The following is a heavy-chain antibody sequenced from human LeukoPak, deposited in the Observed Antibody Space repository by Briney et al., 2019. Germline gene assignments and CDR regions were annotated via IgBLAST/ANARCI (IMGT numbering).Heavy chain of an antibody. V-gene: IGHV4-34*01. CDR1: GGSFSGYY. D-gene: IGHD3-10*01. CDR2: INHSGST. CDR3: ASTMVRGVIPFDY. J-gene: IGHJ4*02. Sequence: SETLSLTCAVYGGSFSGYYWSWIRQPPGKGLEWIGEINHSGSTNYNPSLKSRVTISVDTSKNQFSLKLSSVTAADTTVYYCASTMVRGVIPFDYWGQGTLVTVSS.